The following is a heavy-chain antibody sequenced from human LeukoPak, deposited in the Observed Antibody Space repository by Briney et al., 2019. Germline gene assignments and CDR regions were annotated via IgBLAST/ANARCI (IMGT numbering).Heavy chain of an antibody. CDR1: GYTFTSYG. D-gene: IGHD3-22*01. CDR3: ARVYYYDSSGSLFDY. CDR2: ISAYNGNT. V-gene: IGHV1-18*01. Sequence: GASVKVSCKASGYTFTSYGISWVRQAPGQGLEWMGWISAYNGNTNYAQELQGRVTMTTDTSTSTAYMELRSLRSDDTAVYYCARVYYYDSSGSLFDYWGQGTLVTVSS. J-gene: IGHJ4*02.